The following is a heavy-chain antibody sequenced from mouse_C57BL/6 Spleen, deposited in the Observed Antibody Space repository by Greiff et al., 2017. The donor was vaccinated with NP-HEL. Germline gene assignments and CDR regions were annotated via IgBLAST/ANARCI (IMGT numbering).Heavy chain of an antibody. V-gene: IGHV1-7*01. CDR2: INPSSGYT. CDR1: GYTFTSYW. J-gene: IGHJ2*01. D-gene: IGHD4-1*02. CDR3: ARSQLKDYFDY. Sequence: VQLVESGAELVRPGASVKLSCKASGYTFTSYWMHWVKQRPGQGLEWIGYINPSSGYTKYNQKFKDKATLTADKSSSTAYMQLSSLTYEDSAVYYCARSQLKDYFDYWGQGTTLTVSS.